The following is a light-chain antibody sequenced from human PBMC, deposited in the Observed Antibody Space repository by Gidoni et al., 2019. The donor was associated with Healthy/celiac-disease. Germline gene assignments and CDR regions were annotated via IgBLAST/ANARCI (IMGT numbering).Light chain of an antibody. CDR1: RDISNY. CDR3: QQYDHLPLP. V-gene: IGKV1-33*01. J-gene: IGKJ4*01. CDR2: DAS. Sequence: DVQMTQSPSSLSASVGDRVTITCQASRDISNYLNWYQQKPGKAPKLLIYDASHLETGVPSRFSGSGSGTDFTFTIISLQPEDIATYYCQQYDHLPLPFGGGTKVEIK.